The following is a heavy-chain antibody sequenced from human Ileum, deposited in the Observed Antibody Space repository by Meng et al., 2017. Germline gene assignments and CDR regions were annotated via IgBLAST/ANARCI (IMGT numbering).Heavy chain of an antibody. J-gene: IGHJ5*02. Sequence: QIHLKESGPTLVKPTQTLTLTCTFSGFSPSTSGVGVGWIRQPPGKALEWLAVIYWSDEKRYSPTLKSRLTITKDTSKNQVVLTVTNMDTVDTATYYCAHRRGMSTTGGLFDPWGQGTLVTVSS. V-gene: IGHV2-5*01. CDR2: IYWSDEK. CDR1: GFSPSTSGVG. D-gene: IGHD1-1*01. CDR3: AHRRGMSTTGGLFDP.